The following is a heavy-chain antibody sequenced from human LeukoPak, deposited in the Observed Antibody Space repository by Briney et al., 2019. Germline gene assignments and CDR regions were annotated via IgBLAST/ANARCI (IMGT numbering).Heavy chain of an antibody. D-gene: IGHD2-2*01. V-gene: IGHV1-69*05. Sequence: GSSVKVSCKASGGTFSSYAISWVRQAPGQGLEWMGRIIPIFGTANYAQKFQGRVTITTDESTSTAYMELSSLRSEDTAVYYCASGVVYCSSTSCYGPHNYYYYYMDVWGRGTTVTVSS. CDR3: ASGVVYCSSTSCYGPHNYYYYYMDV. CDR1: GGTFSSYA. J-gene: IGHJ6*03. CDR2: IIPIFGTA.